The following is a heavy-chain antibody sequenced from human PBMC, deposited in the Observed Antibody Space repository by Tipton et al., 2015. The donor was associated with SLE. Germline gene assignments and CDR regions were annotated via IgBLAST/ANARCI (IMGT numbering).Heavy chain of an antibody. D-gene: IGHD4-17*01. V-gene: IGHV4-39*07. CDR3: ARAQHDRATVYWYFDL. CDR2: INHSGST. CDR1: GGSISSSRYY. Sequence: TLSLTCTVSGGSISSSRYYWGWIRQPPGKGLEWIGEINHSGSTNYNPSLKSRVTISVDTSKNQFSLKLSSVTAADTAVYYCARAQHDRATVYWYFDLWGRGTLVTVSS. J-gene: IGHJ2*01.